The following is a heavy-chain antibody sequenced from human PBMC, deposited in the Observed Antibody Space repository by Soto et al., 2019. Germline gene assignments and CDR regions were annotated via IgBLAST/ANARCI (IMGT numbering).Heavy chain of an antibody. Sequence: PSETLSLTCAVYGGSFSGYYWSWIRQPPGKGLEWIGEINHSGSTNYNPSLKSRVTISVDTSKNQFSLKLSSVTAADTAVYYCARYQRDCSSTSCYYWFDPWGQGTLVTVSS. CDR1: GGSFSGYY. D-gene: IGHD2-2*01. CDR2: INHSGST. V-gene: IGHV4-34*01. J-gene: IGHJ5*02. CDR3: ARYQRDCSSTSCYYWFDP.